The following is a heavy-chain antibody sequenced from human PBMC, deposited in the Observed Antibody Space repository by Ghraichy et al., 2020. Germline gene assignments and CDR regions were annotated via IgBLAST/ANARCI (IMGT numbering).Heavy chain of an antibody. CDR2: IKGDGSDK. CDR3: VRDGDNFNFDF. D-gene: IGHD4-17*01. CDR1: GFTFSRSW. Sequence: GGSLRLSCAASGFTFSRSWMHWVRQAPGKGLVWVSRIKGDGSDKRYADSVRGRFTISRDNAKNTLFLQMNSLRADDTAVYYCVRDGDNFNFDFWRQGNLVTVSS. V-gene: IGHV3-74*01. J-gene: IGHJ4*02.